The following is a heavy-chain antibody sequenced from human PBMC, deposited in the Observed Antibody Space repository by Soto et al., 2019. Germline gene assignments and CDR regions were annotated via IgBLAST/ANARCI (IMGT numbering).Heavy chain of an antibody. D-gene: IGHD6-19*01. CDR2: TYYRSKWYN. CDR1: GDSVSSNSAA. V-gene: IGHV6-1*01. Sequence: PSQTLSLTCAISGDSVSSNSAAWNWIRQSPSRGLEWLGRTYYRSKWYNDYAVSVKSRITINPDTSKNQFSLQLNSVTPEDTAVYYCAREEYMVAVAGSFVVDAFDIWGQGTMVTVSS. J-gene: IGHJ3*02. CDR3: AREEYMVAVAGSFVVDAFDI.